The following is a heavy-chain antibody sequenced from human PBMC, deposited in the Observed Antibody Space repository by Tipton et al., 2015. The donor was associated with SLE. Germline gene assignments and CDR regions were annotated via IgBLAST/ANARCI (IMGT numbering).Heavy chain of an antibody. J-gene: IGHJ4*02. D-gene: IGHD3-22*01. CDR1: GGSINNYY. V-gene: IGHV4-59*12. Sequence: LRLSCTVSGGSINNYYWTWIRQTPGKGLEWIGCIYYSGSTNYNPSLKSRVTISVDRSKNQFSLNLNSVTAADTAVYYCARALTTVIQGIIAFDSWAQGTLVIVSS. CDR3: ARALTTVIQGIIAFDS. CDR2: IYYSGST.